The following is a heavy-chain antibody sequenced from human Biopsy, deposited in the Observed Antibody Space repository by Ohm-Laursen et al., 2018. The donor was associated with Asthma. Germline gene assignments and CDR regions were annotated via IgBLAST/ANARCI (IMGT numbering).Heavy chain of an antibody. CDR1: GRTCVVQG. CDR2: SWSEGSVK. CDR3: AKDLGGCCTVEH. Sequence: SLRLSCAASGRTCVVQGMRGSGQAPGKGEERGSVSWSEGSVKYYADSVMGRFAISRDNSKNTVFLQLNRQRAEETALYYCAKDLGGCCTVEHWGPG. D-gene: IGHD2-15*01. J-gene: IGHJ1*01. V-gene: IGHV3-30*09.